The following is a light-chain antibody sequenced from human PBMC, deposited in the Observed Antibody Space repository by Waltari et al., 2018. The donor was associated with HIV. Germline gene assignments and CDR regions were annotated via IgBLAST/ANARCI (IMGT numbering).Light chain of an antibody. V-gene: IGLV3-25*03. CDR1: ALPKPY. Sequence: SYELTQPPSVSVSPGQTARITCSGDALPKPYGYWYQQKPGQAPVLVIYKDSEKSSGIPERFSGSSSGTTVTLTISAVQAEGEADYYCQSTDSSGTYVVFGGGTKLTVL. CDR3: QSTDSSGTYVV. CDR2: KDS. J-gene: IGLJ2*01.